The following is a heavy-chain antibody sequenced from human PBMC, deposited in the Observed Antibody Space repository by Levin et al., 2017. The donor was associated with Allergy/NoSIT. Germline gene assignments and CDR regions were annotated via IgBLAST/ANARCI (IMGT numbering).Heavy chain of an antibody. CDR1: GGSFSAYY. J-gene: IGHJ3*02. D-gene: IGHD2-21*01. V-gene: IGHV4-34*01. CDR2: INHRGGT. CDR3: AREVISARGSFDI. Sequence: ESLKISCAVYGGSFSAYYWSWIRQPPGKGLEWIGEINHRGGTNYNPSLKSRVTMSVETSKNQFSLKLSSVTAADTAVYYCAREVISARGSFDIWGQGTMVTVSS.